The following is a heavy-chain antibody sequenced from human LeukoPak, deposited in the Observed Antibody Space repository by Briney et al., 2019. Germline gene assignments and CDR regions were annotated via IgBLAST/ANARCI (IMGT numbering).Heavy chain of an antibody. CDR1: GFTFSDHY. CDR3: SRNAGRGRMTDF. CDR2: ISVGGNDI. Sequence: GGSLRLSCAASGFTFSDHYMSWIRQAPGKVPECLSYISVGGNDIQYAGPVKGRFTISRDNAKNSVYLQMNSLRPDDTAVYFCSRNAGRGRMTDFWGQGTLVTVSS. V-gene: IGHV3-11*01. J-gene: IGHJ4*02. D-gene: IGHD3-10*01.